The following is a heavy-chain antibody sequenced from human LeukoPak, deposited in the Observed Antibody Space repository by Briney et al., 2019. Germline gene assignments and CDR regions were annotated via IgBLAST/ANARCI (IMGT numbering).Heavy chain of an antibody. CDR2: IYSSGNS. J-gene: IGHJ4*02. Sequence: PGGSLRLSCAASGFTVSSNYMSWVRHAPGKGLEWVSVIYSSGNSYYADSVKGRFTISRDNSKDTLYLQMNSLRAEDTAVYYCARELVFSSSPNDCWGQGTLVTVSS. D-gene: IGHD6-6*01. V-gene: IGHV3-66*01. CDR1: GFTVSSNY. CDR3: ARELVFSSSPNDC.